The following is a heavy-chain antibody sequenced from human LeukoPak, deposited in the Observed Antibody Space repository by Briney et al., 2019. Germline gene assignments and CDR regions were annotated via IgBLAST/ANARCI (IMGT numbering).Heavy chain of an antibody. J-gene: IGHJ4*02. CDR3: ARGRNYYDSSGQTLFDY. CDR2: IIHSGSI. D-gene: IGHD3-22*01. V-gene: IGHV4-34*01. CDR1: GGSFSGYY. Sequence: PSETLSLTCAVYGGSFSGYYWSWIRQPPGKGLEWIGEIIHSGSISYNPSLKSRVTISVDTSKNQFSLKLSSVTAADTAVYYCARGRNYYDSSGQTLFDYWGQGTLVTVSS.